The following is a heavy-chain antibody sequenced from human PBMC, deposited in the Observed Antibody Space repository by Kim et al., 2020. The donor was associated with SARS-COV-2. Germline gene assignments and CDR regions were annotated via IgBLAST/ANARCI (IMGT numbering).Heavy chain of an antibody. D-gene: IGHD1-26*01. CDR2: IKQDGSEK. CDR1: GFTFSIYW. V-gene: IGHV3-7*03. Sequence: GGSLRLSCAASGFTFSIYWMSWVRQAPGKGLEWVANIKQDGSEKYYVDSVKGRFTISRDNAKNSLYLQMNSLRAEDTAVYYCARDLEGLGLDYWGQGTLVTVSS. J-gene: IGHJ4*02. CDR3: ARDLEGLGLDY.